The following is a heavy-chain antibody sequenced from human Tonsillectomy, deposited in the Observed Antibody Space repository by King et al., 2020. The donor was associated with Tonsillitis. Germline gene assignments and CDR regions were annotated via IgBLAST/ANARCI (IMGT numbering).Heavy chain of an antibody. CDR3: ASVHYDILPGHYHDNFDI. D-gene: IGHD3-9*01. V-gene: IGHV4-30-2*01. Sequence: LQLQESGSGLVKPSQTLSLTCVVSGGSINSGGYSWSWIRQPPGKGLEWIGYIYHSGSTYYNPSLKSRVTITIDTSKNQLSLKLSSVTAADTAVYYCASVHYDILPGHYHDNFDICGQGTMVTVST. J-gene: IGHJ3*02. CDR2: IYHSGST. CDR1: GGSINSGGYS.